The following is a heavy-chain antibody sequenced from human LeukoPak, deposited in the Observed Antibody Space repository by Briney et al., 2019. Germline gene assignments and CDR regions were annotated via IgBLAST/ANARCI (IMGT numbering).Heavy chain of an antibody. D-gene: IGHD6-13*01. CDR1: GFTFSSYS. Sequence: GGSLRLSCAASGFTFSSYSMNWVRQAPGKGLEWISSISSSSSYIYYADSVKGRFTISRDNAKNSLYLQMNSLRAEDTAVYYCARVHSSSWPNYYYYYYMDVWGKGTTVTVSS. CDR3: ARVHSSSWPNYYYYYYMDV. J-gene: IGHJ6*03. V-gene: IGHV3-21*01. CDR2: ISSSSSYI.